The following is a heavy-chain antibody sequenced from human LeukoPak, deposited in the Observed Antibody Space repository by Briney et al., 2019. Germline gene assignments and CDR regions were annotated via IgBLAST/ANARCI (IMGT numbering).Heavy chain of an antibody. Sequence: HSGGSLRLSCEVSGFTFSSYAMTWVRQPPGKGLEWVSAISGSGGSTYYADSVKGRFTISRDNSKNTLYLQMNSLRAEDTAVYYCAKGSDSGSYYSDWFDPWGQGTLVTVSS. V-gene: IGHV3-23*01. CDR1: GFTFSSYA. J-gene: IGHJ5*02. CDR3: AKGSDSGSYYSDWFDP. CDR2: ISGSGGST. D-gene: IGHD1-26*01.